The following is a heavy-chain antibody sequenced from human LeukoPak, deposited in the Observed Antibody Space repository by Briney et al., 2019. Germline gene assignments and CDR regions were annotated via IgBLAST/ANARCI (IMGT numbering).Heavy chain of an antibody. D-gene: IGHD2-2*01. CDR3: AKDRYSTSSTFTVNPFDY. CDR2: IRFDGRDK. V-gene: IGHV3-30*02. CDR1: GFTFSSYG. Sequence: GGSLRLSCAASGFTFSSYGMNWVRQAPGKGLEWVAFIRFDGRDKYYADSVKGRFTISRDNSESTLDLQMNSLRVEDAAVYYCAKDRYSTSSTFTVNPFDYWGQGILVTVSS. J-gene: IGHJ4*02.